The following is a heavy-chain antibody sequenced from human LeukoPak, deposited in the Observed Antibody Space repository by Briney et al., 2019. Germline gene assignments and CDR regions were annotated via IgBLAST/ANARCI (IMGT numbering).Heavy chain of an antibody. D-gene: IGHD3-3*01. CDR1: GYTLTDYG. CDR3: ARDEIFGVGTHFDY. CDR2: ISVYNVNT. Sequence: GASVKVSCKTSGYTLTDYGISWVRQAPGQGLEWMGWISVYNVNTNYAQKFQGRVTMTRDTSTNTVYMELTSLTSDDTAVYFCARDEIFGVGTHFDYWGQGTLVIVSS. V-gene: IGHV1-18*01. J-gene: IGHJ4*02.